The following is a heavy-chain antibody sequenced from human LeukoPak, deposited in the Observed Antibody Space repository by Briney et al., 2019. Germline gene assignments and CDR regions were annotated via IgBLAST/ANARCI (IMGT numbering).Heavy chain of an antibody. J-gene: IGHJ4*02. CDR3: ARGTRGSYSSIHD. CDR1: GYTFTSYY. D-gene: IGHD1-26*01. CDR2: INPSGGST. V-gene: IGHV1-46*01. Sequence: ASVKVSCKASGYTFTSYYMHWVRQAPGQGLEWMGIINPSGGSTSYAQKFQGRVTMTRDTSISTAYMELSTLRSDDTAVYYCARGTRGSYSSIHDWGQGTLVTVSS.